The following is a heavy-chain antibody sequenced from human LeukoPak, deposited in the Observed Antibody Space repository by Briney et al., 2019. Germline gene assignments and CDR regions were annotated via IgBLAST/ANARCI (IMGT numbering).Heavy chain of an antibody. D-gene: IGHD2-15*01. CDR1: GGSISGYY. CDR3: ARRSLDV. CDR2: IYYSGST. V-gene: IGHV4-59*08. Sequence: SETLSLTCTVSGGSISGYYWSWIRQPPGKGLEWIGYIYYSGSTNYNPSLKSRVTISVDTSKNQFSLKLSSVTAADTAVYYCARRSLDVWGQGTTVTVSS. J-gene: IGHJ6*02.